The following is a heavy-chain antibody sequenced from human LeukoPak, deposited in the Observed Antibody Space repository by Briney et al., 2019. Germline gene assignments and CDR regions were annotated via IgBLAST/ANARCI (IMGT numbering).Heavy chain of an antibody. CDR2: INPNSGGT. D-gene: IGHD6-6*01. Sequence: GASVKVSCKASGYTFTGYYMHWVRQAPGQGLEWMGWINPNSGGTNYAQKFQGRVTMTRDTSISTAYMELSRLRSDDTAVYYCAREMKRGGIAARPRSGVFGWFDPWGQGTLVTVSS. CDR3: AREMKRGGIAARPRSGVFGWFDP. CDR1: GYTFTGYY. J-gene: IGHJ5*02. V-gene: IGHV1-2*02.